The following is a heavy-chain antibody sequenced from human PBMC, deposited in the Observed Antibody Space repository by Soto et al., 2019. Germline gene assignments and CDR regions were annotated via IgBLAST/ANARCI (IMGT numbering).Heavy chain of an antibody. J-gene: IGHJ4*02. V-gene: IGHV1-18*01. CDR1: GYTFTTYD. D-gene: IGHD2-8*01. CDR2: ISTFNGDT. Sequence: QVQLVQSGPEVKKPGASVKVSCETSGYTFTTYDITWVRQAPGQGFEWMGWISTFNGDTKYEEKLQDRVTMTTDTFTATAYMELRSLGSDDTAVYYCARGYCADDICYYFDFWGQGTLVTVSS. CDR3: ARGYCADDICYYFDF.